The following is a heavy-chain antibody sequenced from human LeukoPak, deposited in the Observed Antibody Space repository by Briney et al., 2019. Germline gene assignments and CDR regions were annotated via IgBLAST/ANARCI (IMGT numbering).Heavy chain of an antibody. D-gene: IGHD2-15*01. CDR1: GYIFTNYG. CDR2: ISAYNGNT. CDR3: VRDKCSGITCYSLDP. Sequence: ASVTVSCTASGYIFTNYGISWVRQAPGQGLEWMGWISAYNGNTKYAQKFQGRVTVTTDIPTTTAYMELRSLRSDDTAIYYCVRDKCSGITCYSLDPWGQGTLVTVSS. J-gene: IGHJ5*02. V-gene: IGHV1-18*01.